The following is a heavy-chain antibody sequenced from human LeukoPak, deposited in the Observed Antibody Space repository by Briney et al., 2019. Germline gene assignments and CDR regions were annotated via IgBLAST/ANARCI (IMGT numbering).Heavy chain of an antibody. CDR3: ARVGKIWFGEYYYGMDV. Sequence: SETLSLTCAVYGGSFSGYYWSWICQPPGKGLEWIGEINHSGSTNYNPSLKSRVTISVDTSKNQFSLKLSSVTAADTAVYYCARVGKIWFGEYYYGMDVWGQGTTVTVSS. J-gene: IGHJ6*02. D-gene: IGHD3-10*01. CDR1: GGSFSGYY. CDR2: INHSGST. V-gene: IGHV4-34*01.